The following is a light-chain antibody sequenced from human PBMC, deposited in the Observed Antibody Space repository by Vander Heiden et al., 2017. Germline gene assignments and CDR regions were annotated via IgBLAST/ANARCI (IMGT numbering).Light chain of an antibody. CDR2: DVN. CDR1: SSDVCSYNY. CDR3: TAYTTSTTGG. Sequence: QSALTQPASVSGSPGQSITLSCTGTSSDVCSYNYVSWYQPHPGTAPTLIIYDVNSRPAGVAYRFAAYQAGTTASTTISGLRAEDDDYYYCTAYTTSTTGGFGGGTRLTVL. J-gene: IGLJ2*01. V-gene: IGLV2-14*03.